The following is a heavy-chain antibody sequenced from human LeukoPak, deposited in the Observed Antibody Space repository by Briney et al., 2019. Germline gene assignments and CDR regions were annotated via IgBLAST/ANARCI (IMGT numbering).Heavy chain of an antibody. D-gene: IGHD6-19*01. CDR3: AKEECSSGWPGGNY. V-gene: IGHV3-23*01. Sequence: PGGSLRLSCAASGFTFSSYAMSWVRQAPGKGLEWDSAISGSGGSTYYADSVKGRFTISRDNSKNTLYLQMNSLRAEDTAVYYCAKEECSSGWPGGNYWGRGTLVTVSS. CDR1: GFTFSSYA. CDR2: ISGSGGST. J-gene: IGHJ4*02.